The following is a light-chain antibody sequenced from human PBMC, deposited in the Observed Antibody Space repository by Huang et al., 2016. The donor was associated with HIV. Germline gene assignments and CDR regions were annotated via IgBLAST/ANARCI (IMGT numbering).Light chain of an antibody. Sequence: EVVLTQSPGTLSLSPGERATLSCRASQTVSNKHLAWYQQKPGQAPRLLIYDASSRATGIPDRFSVSGSGTAFTLTISRLEPEDFAIYYCQQYGTSPLTFGGGTKVEIK. CDR1: QTVSNKH. CDR2: DAS. J-gene: IGKJ4*01. V-gene: IGKV3-20*01. CDR3: QQYGTSPLT.